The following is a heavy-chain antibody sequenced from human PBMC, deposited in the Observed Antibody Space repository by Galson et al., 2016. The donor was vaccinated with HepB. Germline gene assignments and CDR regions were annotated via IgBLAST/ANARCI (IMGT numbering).Heavy chain of an antibody. J-gene: IGHJ4*02. CDR1: GFTFSRYA. CDR3: AKDGGYYDSSGSFTPESDY. V-gene: IGHV3-23*01. CDR2: ISGSGGIT. D-gene: IGHD3-22*01. Sequence: SLRLSCAASGFTFSRYAMNWVRQAPGKGLEWVSAISGSGGITYYADAVKGRFTISRDNSKNTLYLQMNSLRAEDTAVYDCAKDGGYYDSSGSFTPESDYWGQGTLVTVSS.